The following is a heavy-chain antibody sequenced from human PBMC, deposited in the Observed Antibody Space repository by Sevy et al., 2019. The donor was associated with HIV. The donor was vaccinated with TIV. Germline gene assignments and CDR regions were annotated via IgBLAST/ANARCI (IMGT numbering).Heavy chain of an antibody. J-gene: IGHJ4*02. CDR3: ARGNSGSFDY. CDR2: ISSSGSSM. Sequence: GGSLRLSCAASGFTGFTFGDLYMSWIRQAPGKGLEWVSYISSSGSSMYYADSVKGRFTISRDNAKNSLYLQMNSLRPEDTAIYYCARGNSGSFDYWGQGTLVTVSS. D-gene: IGHD3-22*01. V-gene: IGHV3-11*01. CDR1: GFTGFTFGDLY.